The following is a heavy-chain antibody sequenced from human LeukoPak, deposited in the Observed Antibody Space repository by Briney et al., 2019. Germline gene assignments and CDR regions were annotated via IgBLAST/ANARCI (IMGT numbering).Heavy chain of an antibody. J-gene: IGHJ4*02. CDR1: GFTFSSHA. CDR2: ISDSGTTT. Sequence: GGSLRLSCEASGFTFSSHAMIWVRLAPGRGLEWVSSISDSGTTTHYADSVRGRFTISRDNSKNTLYLQMNSLRAEDTAVYYCAKDRYSFDYWGQGTLVTVSS. D-gene: IGHD1-1*01. CDR3: AKDRYSFDY. V-gene: IGHV3-23*01.